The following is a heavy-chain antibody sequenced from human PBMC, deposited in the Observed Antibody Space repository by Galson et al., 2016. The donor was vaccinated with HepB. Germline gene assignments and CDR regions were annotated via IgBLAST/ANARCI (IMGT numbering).Heavy chain of an antibody. V-gene: IGHV3-53*01. CDR3: ARTSYRECTGTHCVNFRYYYYMDV. J-gene: IGHJ6*03. Sequence: SLRLSCAASGFTVSSYYMSWVRQAPGKGLEWVSVIFYGGTTYYADSVEGRFTISSDDSMNTLYLQMNSLTAEDTAVYFCARTSYRECTGTHCVNFRYYYYMDVWGKGTTVTVSS. D-gene: IGHD2-8*02. CDR1: GFTVSSYY. CDR2: IFYGGTT.